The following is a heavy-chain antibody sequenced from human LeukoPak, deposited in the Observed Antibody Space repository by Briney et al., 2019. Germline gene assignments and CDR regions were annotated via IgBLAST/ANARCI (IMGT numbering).Heavy chain of an antibody. CDR3: ARGKYSTGWYYFDY. J-gene: IGHJ4*02. V-gene: IGHV3-33*01. CDR1: GLTFSSYG. CDR2: ISYDGSHK. Sequence: GGSLRLSYAASGLTFSSYGMNWVRQAPGKGLEWVAVISYDGSHKNYGDSVTGRFIISRDNSKNTLYLQMNSLRAEDTAVYYCARGKYSTGWYYFDYRGRGTLVTVSS. D-gene: IGHD6-19*01.